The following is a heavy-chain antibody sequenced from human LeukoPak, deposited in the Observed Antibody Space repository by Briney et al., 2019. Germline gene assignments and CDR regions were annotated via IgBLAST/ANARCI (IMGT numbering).Heavy chain of an antibody. Sequence: GGSLRLSCAASGFTFSSYAMSWVRQAPGKGLEWVSAISGSGGSTYYADSVKGRFTISRDSSKNTLYLQMNSLRAEDTAVYYCAKVSGGGLYYDGMDVWGQGTTVTVSS. J-gene: IGHJ6*02. CDR3: AKVSGGGLYYDGMDV. CDR2: ISGSGGST. V-gene: IGHV3-23*01. D-gene: IGHD1-14*01. CDR1: GFTFSSYA.